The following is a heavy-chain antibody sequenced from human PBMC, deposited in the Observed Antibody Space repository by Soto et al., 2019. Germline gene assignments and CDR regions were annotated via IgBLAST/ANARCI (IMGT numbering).Heavy chain of an antibody. CDR3: ARQPPDYRDFNEAPVHYFDY. V-gene: IGHV4-59*01. D-gene: IGHD4-17*01. J-gene: IGHJ4*02. CDR1: GDSISSYY. Sequence: QVQLQESGPGLVKPSETLSLTCTVSGDSISSYYWSWIRQPPGKGLEWVGHIHYTGNTNYNPSLQSRVTISVDTSKNQFSLKLSSVTAADTAVYYCARQPPDYRDFNEAPVHYFDYWGQATLVTVSS. CDR2: IHYTGNT.